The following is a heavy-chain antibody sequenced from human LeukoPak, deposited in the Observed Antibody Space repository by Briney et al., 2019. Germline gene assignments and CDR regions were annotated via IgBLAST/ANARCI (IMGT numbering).Heavy chain of an antibody. CDR2: INPNSGGT. Sequence: ASVTVSFKASGYTFTGYYMHWVRQAPGQGLEWMGWINPNSGGTNYAQKFQGRVTMTRDTSISTAYMELSRLRSDDTAVYYCARVLWAAGSYYGFDYWGQGTLVTVSS. CDR3: ARVLWAAGSYYGFDY. J-gene: IGHJ4*02. V-gene: IGHV1-2*02. CDR1: GYTFTGYY. D-gene: IGHD1-26*01.